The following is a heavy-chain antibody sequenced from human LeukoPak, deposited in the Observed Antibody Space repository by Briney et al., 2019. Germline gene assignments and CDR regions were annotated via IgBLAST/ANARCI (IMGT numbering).Heavy chain of an antibody. CDR2: INTDGSIT. CDR1: GFTFSSYW. J-gene: IGHJ4*02. V-gene: IGHV3-74*01. D-gene: IGHD2-21*02. Sequence: PGGSLRLSCAASGFTFSSYWMHWVRQAPGKGLVWVSRINTDGSITTYADSVKGRFTISRDNAKNTLYLQMNSLRAGDTAIYYCAGTVTVREGLDNWGQGTLVTVSS. CDR3: AGTVTVREGLDN.